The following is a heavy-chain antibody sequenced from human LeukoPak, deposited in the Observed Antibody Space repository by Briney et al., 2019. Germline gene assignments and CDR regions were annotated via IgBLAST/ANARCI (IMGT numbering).Heavy chain of an antibody. Sequence: GGSLRLSCAASGFTFSSCPMSWVRQAPGKGLEWVSGVTGSGSSTYYADSVQGRFTISRDNSKNTLYLQMNSLRAEDTAVYYCAKSPPYCSGGSCYSHGYYYYGMDVWGQGTTVTVSS. CDR1: GFTFSSCP. D-gene: IGHD2-15*01. V-gene: IGHV3-23*01. CDR2: VTGSGSST. J-gene: IGHJ6*02. CDR3: AKSPPYCSGGSCYSHGYYYYGMDV.